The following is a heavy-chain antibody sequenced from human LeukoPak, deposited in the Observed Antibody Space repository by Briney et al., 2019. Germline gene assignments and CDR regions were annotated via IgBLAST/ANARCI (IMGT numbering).Heavy chain of an antibody. V-gene: IGHV4-59*08. J-gene: IGHJ4*02. CDR1: GGSISSYY. Sequence: SETLSLTCTVSGGSISSYYWSWLRQPPGKGLEWIGYIYYSGSTNYNPSLKSRVTISVDTSKNQFSLKLSSVTAADTAVYYCARHVRLTGLDYWGQGTLVTVSS. D-gene: IGHD6-19*01. CDR3: ARHVRLTGLDY. CDR2: IYYSGST.